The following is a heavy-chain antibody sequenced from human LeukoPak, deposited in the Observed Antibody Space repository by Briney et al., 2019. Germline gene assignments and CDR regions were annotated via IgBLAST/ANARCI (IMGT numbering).Heavy chain of an antibody. Sequence: PSETLSLTCTVSGGSISSYYWSWIRQPPGKGLEWIGYIYYSGSTNYNPSLKSRVTMSVDTSKNQLSLKLSSVTAADTAVYYCARVVRGSSSSPIDYWGQGTLVTVSS. CDR3: ARVVRGSSSSPIDY. CDR2: IYYSGST. V-gene: IGHV4-59*12. D-gene: IGHD6-6*01. CDR1: GGSISSYY. J-gene: IGHJ4*02.